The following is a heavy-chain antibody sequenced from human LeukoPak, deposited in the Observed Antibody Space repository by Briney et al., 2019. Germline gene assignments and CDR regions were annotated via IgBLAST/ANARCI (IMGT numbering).Heavy chain of an antibody. J-gene: IGHJ3*02. CDR2: IYYSGST. Sequence: PSETLSLTCTVSGGSISSSSYYWGWIRQPPGKGLEWIGYIYYSGSTNYNPSLKSRVTISVDTSKNQFSLKLSSVTAADTAVYYCARDPQHYDFSVGDAFDIWGQGTMVTVSS. CDR3: ARDPQHYDFSVGDAFDI. V-gene: IGHV4-61*01. CDR1: GGSISSSSYY. D-gene: IGHD3-3*01.